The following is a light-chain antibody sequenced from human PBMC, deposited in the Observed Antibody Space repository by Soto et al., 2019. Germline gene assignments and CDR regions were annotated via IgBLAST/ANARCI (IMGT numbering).Light chain of an antibody. Sequence: DLQMTQSPSSLSASVGDRVTITCQASQDISSHLSWYQQKPGKAPKLLIYDASNLETGVPSRFSGSGSGTDFTFTISSLQPEDIATYYCQQYDNLPYTFGQGTKLEIK. CDR3: QQYDNLPYT. J-gene: IGKJ2*01. CDR2: DAS. CDR1: QDISSH. V-gene: IGKV1-33*01.